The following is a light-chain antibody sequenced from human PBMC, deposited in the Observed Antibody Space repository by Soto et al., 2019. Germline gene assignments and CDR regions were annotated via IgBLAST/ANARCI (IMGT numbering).Light chain of an antibody. Sequence: QSALTQPASVSGSPGQSITISCTGPSSDVGGYNYVSWYQQYPGKAPKLMIYEVTNRPSGVSNRFSGSKSGNTAALTISGLQAEDEADYYCSSYTCSNTLLYVFGTGTKVTVL. V-gene: IGLV2-14*01. CDR1: SSDVGGYNY. CDR3: SSYTCSNTLLYV. J-gene: IGLJ1*01. CDR2: EVT.